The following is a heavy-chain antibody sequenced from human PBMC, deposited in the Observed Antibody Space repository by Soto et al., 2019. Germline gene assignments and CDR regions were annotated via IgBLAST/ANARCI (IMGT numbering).Heavy chain of an antibody. Sequence: GGSLRLSCAASGFTFSSYSMNWVRQAPGKGLEWVSYISSSSSTIYYTDSVKGRFTISRDNAKNSLYLQMNSLRAEDTAVYYCARDSGWSPFDYWGQGTLVTVSS. CDR2: ISSSSSTI. CDR1: GFTFSSYS. CDR3: ARDSGWSPFDY. V-gene: IGHV3-48*01. J-gene: IGHJ4*02. D-gene: IGHD6-19*01.